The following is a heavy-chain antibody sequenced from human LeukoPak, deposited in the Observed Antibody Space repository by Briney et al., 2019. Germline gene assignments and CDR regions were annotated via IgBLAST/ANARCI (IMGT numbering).Heavy chain of an antibody. V-gene: IGHV3-48*01. Sequence: GGSLRLSCAASGFTFSTYTMNWVRQAPGKGLEWLSHISSSSNTIYYADSVKGRFIISRDNARNSLYLQMNSLRAEDTAVYYCARPMFYGSGSDVFDYWGQGTLVTVSS. D-gene: IGHD3-10*01. CDR1: GFTFSTYT. CDR2: ISSSSNTI. CDR3: ARPMFYGSGSDVFDY. J-gene: IGHJ4*02.